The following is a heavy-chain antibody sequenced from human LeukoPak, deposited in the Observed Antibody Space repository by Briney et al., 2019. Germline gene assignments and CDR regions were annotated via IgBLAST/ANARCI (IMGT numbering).Heavy chain of an antibody. D-gene: IGHD6-19*01. Sequence: ASVKVSRRASGYTFTSYDINWVRQATGQGLEWMGWMNPNSGNTGYAQKFQGRVTMTRNTSISTAYMELSSLRSEDTAVYYCARIGYSSGWYYNYYYYYGMDVWGQGTTVTVSS. V-gene: IGHV1-8*01. CDR2: MNPNSGNT. CDR3: ARIGYSSGWYYNYYYYYGMDV. CDR1: GYTFTSYD. J-gene: IGHJ6*02.